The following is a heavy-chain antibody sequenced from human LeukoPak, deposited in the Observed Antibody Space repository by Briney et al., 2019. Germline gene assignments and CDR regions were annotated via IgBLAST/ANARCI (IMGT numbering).Heavy chain of an antibody. D-gene: IGHD3-22*01. V-gene: IGHV3-74*01. CDR3: ARDVQDSRTGGLDF. J-gene: IGHJ4*02. CDR2: ISGDGSDT. CDR1: GFTFSTYW. Sequence: GGSLRLSRAASGFTFSTYWIHWVRQAPGKGLVWVSRISGDGSDTRYADSVKGRFTISRDNAKNTVFLQMNSLRDEDTAVYYCARDVQDSRTGGLDFWGQGTLVTVSS.